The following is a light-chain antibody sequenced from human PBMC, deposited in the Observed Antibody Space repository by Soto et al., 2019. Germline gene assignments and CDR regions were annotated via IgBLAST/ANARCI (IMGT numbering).Light chain of an antibody. Sequence: PSGPPSPRRSVSISCTGTSSDVGGYNYVSWYQQHPGKAPKLMIYEVNKRPSGVPDRFSGSKSGNTASLTVSGLQAEDEADYYCSSYAGSSNVFGSGTKVTVL. J-gene: IGLJ1*01. V-gene: IGLV2-8*01. CDR3: SSYAGSSNV. CDR1: SSDVGGYNY. CDR2: EVN.